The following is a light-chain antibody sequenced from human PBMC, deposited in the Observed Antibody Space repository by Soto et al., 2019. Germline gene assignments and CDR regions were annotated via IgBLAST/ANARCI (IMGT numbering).Light chain of an antibody. CDR2: AAS. CDR1: QSISSY. V-gene: IGKV1-17*01. CDR3: LQHNTYPRT. J-gene: IGKJ1*01. Sequence: DIQMTQSPSTLSASVGDRVTITCRASQSISSYLNWYQQKPGKAPKLLIYAASSSQSGVPSRFSGSGSGTEFTLTISSLQPEDSATYFCLQHNTYPRTFGQGTKVDIK.